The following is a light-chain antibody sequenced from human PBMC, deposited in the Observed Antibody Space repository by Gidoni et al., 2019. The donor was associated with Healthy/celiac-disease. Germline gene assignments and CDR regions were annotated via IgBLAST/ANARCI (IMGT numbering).Light chain of an antibody. CDR1: QSVSSSY. CDR3: QQYGSSPQ. V-gene: IGKV3-20*01. Sequence: EIVLTQSPGTLSLSPGERATLSCRASQSVSSSYLAWYQQNPGQAPRLLIYGASSRATGIPDRFSGSGCGTDFTLTISRLEPEDFAVYYCQQYGSSPQFXXXTKVEIK. CDR2: GAS. J-gene: IGKJ1*01.